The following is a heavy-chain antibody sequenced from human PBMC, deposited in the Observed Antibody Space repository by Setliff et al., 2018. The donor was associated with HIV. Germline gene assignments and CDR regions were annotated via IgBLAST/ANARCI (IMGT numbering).Heavy chain of an antibody. CDR2: VYYSGTT. CDR3: ARDVTLITHDALDL. Sequence: NPSETLSLTCSVSGASISSHYWSWIRQSPGKGLEWIGHVYYSGTTKYSPSLQSRVTMSVDTSKNQVSLRLRSLSAADTAVYYCARDVTLITHDALDLWGQGTMVTVSS. V-gene: IGHV4-59*11. CDR1: GASISSHY. J-gene: IGHJ3*01. D-gene: IGHD3-10*01.